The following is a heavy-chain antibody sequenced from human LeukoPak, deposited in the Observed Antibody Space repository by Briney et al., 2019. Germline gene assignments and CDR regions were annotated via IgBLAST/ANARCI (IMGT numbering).Heavy chain of an antibody. CDR2: IIPIFGTA. CDR3: ARVWCSGGSCYFDY. V-gene: IGHV1-69*13. CDR1: GGTFSSNT. J-gene: IGHJ4*02. Sequence: SVKVSCKASGGTFSSNTISWVRQAPGQGLECMGGIIPIFGTANYAQKFQGRVTITADESTSTAYMELSSLRYEDTAVYYCARVWCSGGSCYFDYWGQGTLVTVSS. D-gene: IGHD2-15*01.